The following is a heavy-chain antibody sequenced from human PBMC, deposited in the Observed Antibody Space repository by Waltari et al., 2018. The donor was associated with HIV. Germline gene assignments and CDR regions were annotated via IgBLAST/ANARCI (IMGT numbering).Heavy chain of an antibody. CDR1: GFTFSSYG. CDR2: IWYDGSNK. CDR3: ARENGFRSRDAFDI. Sequence: QVQLVESGGGVVQPGRSLRLSCAASGFTFSSYGMHWVRQAPGKGLEWVGVIWYDGSNKYYADSVKGRFTISRDNSKNTLYLQMNSLRAEDTAVYYCARENGFRSRDAFDIWGQGTMVTVSS. V-gene: IGHV3-33*01. J-gene: IGHJ3*02. D-gene: IGHD2-8*01.